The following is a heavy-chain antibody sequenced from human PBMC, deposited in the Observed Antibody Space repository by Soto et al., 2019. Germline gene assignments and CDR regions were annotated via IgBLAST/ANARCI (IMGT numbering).Heavy chain of an antibody. D-gene: IGHD6-19*01. CDR2: IYYSGST. J-gene: IGHJ6*02. CDR3: ARGIEGWYQGRYYYGMDV. CDR1: GGSVSSGSYY. Sequence: QVQLQESGPGLVKPSETLSLTCTVSGGSVSSGSYYWSWIRQPPGKGLEWIGYIYYSGSTNYNPSLKRRRPIGLDTAKNQFSLKLSSVTAADTVVYYCARGIEGWYQGRYYYGMDVWGQGTTVTVSS. V-gene: IGHV4-61*01.